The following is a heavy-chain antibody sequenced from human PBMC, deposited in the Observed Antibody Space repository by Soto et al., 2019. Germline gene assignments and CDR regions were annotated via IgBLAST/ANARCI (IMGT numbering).Heavy chain of an antibody. CDR1: GFIFINYV. V-gene: IGHV3-11*05. CDR2: ISGSSSDT. D-gene: IGHD2-8*01. CDR3: ARGIHNNYGVTPAY. Sequence: GGSLRLSCAASGFIFINYVMSWIRQAPGRGLEWVSYISGSSSDTHYADSVKGRFTISRDNAKNSLYLQMNSLRAEDSAVYYCARGIHNNYGVTPAYWGQGTLVTVSS. J-gene: IGHJ4*02.